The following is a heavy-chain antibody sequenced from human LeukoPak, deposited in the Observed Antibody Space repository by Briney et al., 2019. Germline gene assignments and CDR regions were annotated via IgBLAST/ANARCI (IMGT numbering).Heavy chain of an antibody. CDR2: ISSSGSTI. CDR3: SIAAAGPHFGY. CDR1: GFTFSSYE. V-gene: IGHV3-48*03. Sequence: GGSLRLSCAASGFTFSSYEMNWVRQAPGKGLEWVSYISSSGSTIYYADSVKGRFTISRDNSKNTLYLQMNSLRAEDTAVYYCSIAAAGPHFGYWGQGTLVTVSS. J-gene: IGHJ4*02. D-gene: IGHD6-13*01.